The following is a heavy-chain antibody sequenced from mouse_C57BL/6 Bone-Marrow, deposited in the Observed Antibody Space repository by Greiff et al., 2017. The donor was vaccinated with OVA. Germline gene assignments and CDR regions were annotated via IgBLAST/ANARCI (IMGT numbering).Heavy chain of an antibody. CDR3: TRWKTGTWFAY. D-gene: IGHD4-1*01. V-gene: IGHV1-15*01. Sequence: QVQLQQSGAELVRPGASVTLSCKASGYTFTDYEMHWVKQTPVHGLEWIGAIDPETGGTAYNQKFKGKAILTADKSSSTAYMELRSLTSEDCAVYYCTRWKTGTWFAYWGQGTLVTVSA. CDR1: GYTFTDYE. CDR2: IDPETGGT. J-gene: IGHJ3*01.